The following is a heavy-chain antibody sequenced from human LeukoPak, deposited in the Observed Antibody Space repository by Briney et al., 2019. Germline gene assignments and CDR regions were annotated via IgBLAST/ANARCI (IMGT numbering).Heavy chain of an antibody. J-gene: IGHJ4*02. CDR2: IYYSGST. Sequence: SETLSLTCTVSGGSISSYYWSWIRQPPGKGLEWIGYIYYSGSTNYNPSLKSQVTISVDTSKNQFSLKLSSVTAADTAVYYCARDRDYFDYWGQGTLVTVSS. CDR3: ARDRDYFDY. V-gene: IGHV4-59*01. CDR1: GGSISSYY.